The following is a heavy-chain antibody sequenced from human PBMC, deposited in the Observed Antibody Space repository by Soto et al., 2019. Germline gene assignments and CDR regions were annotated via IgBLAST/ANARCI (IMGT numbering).Heavy chain of an antibody. Sequence: QVQLVESGGGVVQPGRSLRLSCAASGFNVTSSGMHWVRQAPGKGLEWVAIISYDGSNKYYADSVRGRFTISRDSSKNTLFLLMNSLRAEDTAVYYCAKDPGGYGFFEYWGQGTLVTVSS. CDR2: ISYDGSNK. CDR1: GFNVTSSG. D-gene: IGHD5-12*01. CDR3: AKDPGGYGFFEY. J-gene: IGHJ4*02. V-gene: IGHV3-30*18.